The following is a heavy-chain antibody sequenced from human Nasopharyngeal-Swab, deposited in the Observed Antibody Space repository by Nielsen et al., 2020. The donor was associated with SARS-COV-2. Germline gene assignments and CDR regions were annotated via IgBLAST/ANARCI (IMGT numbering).Heavy chain of an antibody. J-gene: IGHJ6*02. CDR2: IKQDGSEK. D-gene: IGHD1-26*01. Sequence: WIRQPPGKGLEWVANIKQDGSEKYYADSVKGRFTISRDNAKNSLYLQMNSLRAEDTAVYYCARDADSGSYAPVGMDVWGQGTTVTVSS. V-gene: IGHV3-7*01. CDR3: ARDADSGSYAPVGMDV.